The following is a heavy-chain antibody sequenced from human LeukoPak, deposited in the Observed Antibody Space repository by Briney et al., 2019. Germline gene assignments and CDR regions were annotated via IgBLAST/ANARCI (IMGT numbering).Heavy chain of an antibody. V-gene: IGHV4-59*01. CDR2: ISYHGDT. J-gene: IGHJ4*02. Sequence: SETLSLTCAVSGGSISSYSWSWFRQPPGKGLEWIGFISYHGDTNYNPSLRSRVTISVDTSKNQFSLRLSSVTAADTALYYCARDASGWAGYFDYWGQGTLVSVPS. CDR3: ARDASGWAGYFDY. CDR1: GGSISSYS. D-gene: IGHD6-19*01.